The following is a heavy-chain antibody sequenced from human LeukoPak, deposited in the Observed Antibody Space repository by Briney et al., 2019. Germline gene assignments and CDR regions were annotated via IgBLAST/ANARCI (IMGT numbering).Heavy chain of an antibody. V-gene: IGHV4-59*01. CDR1: GGSISSYY. D-gene: IGHD6-19*01. CDR3: AREDSGWSDNDYYYYMDV. Sequence: PSETLSLTCTVSGGSISSYYWSWIRQPPGKGLEWIGYMYCRGSTTYNPSLKSRVTISVDTSKNQFSLKLSSVTAADTAVYYCAREDSGWSDNDYYYYMDVWGKGTTVTVSS. CDR2: MYCRGST. J-gene: IGHJ6*03.